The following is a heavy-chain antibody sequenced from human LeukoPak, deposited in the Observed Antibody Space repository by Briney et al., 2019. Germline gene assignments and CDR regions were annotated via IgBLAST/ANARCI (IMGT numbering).Heavy chain of an antibody. V-gene: IGHV5-51*01. D-gene: IGHD5-12*01. Sequence: GESLKISCKGSGYSFTTYWIGWVRQMPGKGLEWMGIIYPGDSDTRYSPSLQGQVTISADKFLSTAYLQWSSLEASDNAMYYCARRDSGFEFFDYWGQETLVTVSS. CDR1: GYSFTTYW. CDR3: ARRDSGFEFFDY. CDR2: IYPGDSDT. J-gene: IGHJ4*02.